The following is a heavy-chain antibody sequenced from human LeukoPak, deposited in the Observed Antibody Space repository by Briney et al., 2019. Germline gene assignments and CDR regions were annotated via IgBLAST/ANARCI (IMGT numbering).Heavy chain of an antibody. CDR3: ARLLAGIWGEYYFDY. V-gene: IGHV4-59*08. D-gene: IGHD6-19*01. Sequence: SETLSLTCTVSGGSISSYYWSWIRQPPGNGLEWIGYIYYSGSTNYNPSLKSRVTISVDTSKNQFSLKLSSVTAADTAVYHCARLLAGIWGEYYFDYWGQGTLVTVSS. J-gene: IGHJ4*02. CDR2: IYYSGST. CDR1: GGSISSYY.